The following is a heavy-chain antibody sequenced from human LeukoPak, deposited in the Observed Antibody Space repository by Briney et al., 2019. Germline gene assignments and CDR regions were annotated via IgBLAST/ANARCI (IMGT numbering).Heavy chain of an antibody. CDR2: MNPNSGNT. V-gene: IGHV1-8*03. Sequence: ASVKVSCKASGYTFTGYDINWVRQATGQGLEWMGWMNPNSGNTGYAQKFQGRVTITRNTSISTAYMELSSLRSEDTAVYYCARDTYYYDSSGYYWDYFDYWGQGTLVTVSS. CDR3: ARDTYYYDSSGYYWDYFDY. CDR1: GYTFTGYD. D-gene: IGHD3-22*01. J-gene: IGHJ4*02.